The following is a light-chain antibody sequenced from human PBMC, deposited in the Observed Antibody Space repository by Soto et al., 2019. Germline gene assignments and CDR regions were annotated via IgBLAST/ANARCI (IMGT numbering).Light chain of an antibody. CDR2: GAS. Sequence: EIVMTQSPATLSVSPGGTATLSCRASQSIRTNLAWYQQKPGQAPRLLIYGASARATGIPARFSGSGSGTEFTLTISSLQSEDFAVYYCQHYGNSLWTFGQGTRVIFK. CDR1: QSIRTN. J-gene: IGKJ1*01. CDR3: QHYGNSLWT. V-gene: IGKV3-15*01.